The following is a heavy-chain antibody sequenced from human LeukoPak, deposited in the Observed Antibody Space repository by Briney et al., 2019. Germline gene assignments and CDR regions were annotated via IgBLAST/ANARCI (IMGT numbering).Heavy chain of an antibody. D-gene: IGHD5-12*01. Sequence: GGSLRLSCVASGIDFKVYEMHWVRQSPGKGLEWEALISDNGLRTNYAESLKGRFIVSRDNSKNTMDLQMNDLRVEDTGVYFCARERRGYGYGTLDPWGQGTLVTVSS. V-gene: IGHV3-30*04. CDR1: GIDFKVYE. CDR3: ARERRGYGYGTLDP. CDR2: ISDNGLRT. J-gene: IGHJ5*02.